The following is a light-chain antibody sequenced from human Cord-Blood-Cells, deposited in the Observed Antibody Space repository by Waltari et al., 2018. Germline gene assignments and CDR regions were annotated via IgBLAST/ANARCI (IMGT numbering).Light chain of an antibody. V-gene: IGLV2-23*01. CDR3: CSYAGSSTV. CDR1: SSDVGSYNL. J-gene: IGLJ3*02. CDR2: EGS. Sequence: QSALTQPRSVSGSPGQSITISCTGTSSDVGSYNLVSWYQQHPGKAPKLMIYEGSKRPSGVSKRFSGSKSGNTASLTISGLQAEDEADYYCCSYAGSSTVFGGGTKLTVL.